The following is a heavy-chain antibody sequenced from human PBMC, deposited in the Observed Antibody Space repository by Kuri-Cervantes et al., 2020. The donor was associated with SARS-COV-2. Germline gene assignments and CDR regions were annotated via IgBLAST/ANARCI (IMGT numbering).Heavy chain of an antibody. J-gene: IGHJ3*02. V-gene: IGHV1-46*03. D-gene: IGHD1-26*01. CDR3: ARASVGATNRFAFVI. CDR1: GYTFTSYY. CDR2: INPSGGST. Sequence: ASVQVSCKASGYTFTSYYMHWVRQAPGQGLEWMGIINPSGGSTTYAQKFQGRVTMTRDTSTGTVYMELSSLGSEDTAVYYWARASVGATNRFAFVIWGQGPMVTVSS.